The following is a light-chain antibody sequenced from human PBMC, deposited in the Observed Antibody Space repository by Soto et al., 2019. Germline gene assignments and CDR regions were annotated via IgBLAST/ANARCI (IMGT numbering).Light chain of an antibody. CDR1: QGISSY. V-gene: IGKV1-9*01. Sequence: DIQLTQSPSFLSASVGDRVTITCRASQGISSYLAWYQQKPGKAPKLLIYAASTLKSGVPSRFSGSGSGTEFTLTISSLQPEDFATYYCQQLNSYPFFGPGTKVDIK. J-gene: IGKJ3*01. CDR2: AAS. CDR3: QQLNSYPF.